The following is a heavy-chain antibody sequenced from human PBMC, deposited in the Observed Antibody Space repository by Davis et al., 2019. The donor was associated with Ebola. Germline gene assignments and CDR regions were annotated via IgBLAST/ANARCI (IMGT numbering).Heavy chain of an antibody. CDR1: GASMTSYY. Sequence: PGGSLRLSCTVSGASMTSYYWSWIRQPPGKGLEWIGYIAYTGNTIYNPSLKSWVTISGDTSKNQFSLHLNSVAPEDTAVYYCSRFGEGAYWGQGTLVTVSS. CDR2: IAYTGNT. D-gene: IGHD2-21*01. J-gene: IGHJ4*02. CDR3: SRFGEGAY. V-gene: IGHV4-59*12.